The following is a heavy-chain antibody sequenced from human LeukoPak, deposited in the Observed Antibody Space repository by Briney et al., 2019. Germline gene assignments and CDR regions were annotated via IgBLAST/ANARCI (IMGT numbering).Heavy chain of an antibody. CDR1: GYTFTSYY. V-gene: IGHV1-46*01. CDR2: INPSGGST. Sequence: ASVKVSCRASGYTFTSYYMHWVRQAPGQGLEWMGIINPSGGSTSYAQKFQGRVTMTRDTSTSTVYMELSSLRSEDTAVYYCARDLGIAAAEYYFDYWGQGTLVTVSS. J-gene: IGHJ4*02. D-gene: IGHD6-13*01. CDR3: ARDLGIAAAEYYFDY.